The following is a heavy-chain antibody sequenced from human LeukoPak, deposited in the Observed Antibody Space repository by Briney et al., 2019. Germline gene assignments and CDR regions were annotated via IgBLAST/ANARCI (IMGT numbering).Heavy chain of an antibody. Sequence: PGGSLRLSCAASGFTFSSYSMNWVRQAPGKGLEWVSSISSSSSYIYYADSVKGRFTISRDNAKNSLYLQMNSLRAEDTAVYYCARGSLVLRYFDWLRDAFDIWGQGTMVTVSS. CDR1: GFTFSSYS. CDR2: ISSSSSYI. D-gene: IGHD3-9*01. V-gene: IGHV3-21*01. CDR3: ARGSLVLRYFDWLRDAFDI. J-gene: IGHJ3*02.